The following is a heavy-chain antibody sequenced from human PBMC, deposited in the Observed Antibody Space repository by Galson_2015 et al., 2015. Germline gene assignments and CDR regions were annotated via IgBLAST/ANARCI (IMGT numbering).Heavy chain of an antibody. V-gene: IGHV3-30*18. J-gene: IGHJ6*02. CDR3: AKNWREDEKWPLLYLYQYGMDV. CDR1: GFTFRNYG. D-gene: IGHD2-21*02. CDR2: ISYDGSNK. Sequence: SLRLSCAVSGFTFRNYGMHWVRQAPGKGLEWVAVISYDGSNKHYVDSVQGRFMISRENSKNTMYLQMNSLRPEDTAVYYCAKNWREDEKWPLLYLYQYGMDVWGQGTTVTVS.